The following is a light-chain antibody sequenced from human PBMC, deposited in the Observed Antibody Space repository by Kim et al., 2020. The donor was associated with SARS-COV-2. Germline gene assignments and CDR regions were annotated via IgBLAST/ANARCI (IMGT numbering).Light chain of an antibody. CDR3: NCRDSSGNTWV. CDR1: GLRSYY. Sequence: AWEQPVRITCPADGLRSYYASWCQQKPGGAPVLVIFGKKSRRSGIPDRFSGFTSGNTASLPITGAQAEDEAAYYCNCRDSSGNTWVFGGGTQLTVL. CDR2: GKK. V-gene: IGLV3-19*01. J-gene: IGLJ3*02.